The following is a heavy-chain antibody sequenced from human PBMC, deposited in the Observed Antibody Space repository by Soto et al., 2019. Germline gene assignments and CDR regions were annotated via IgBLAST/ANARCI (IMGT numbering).Heavy chain of an antibody. D-gene: IGHD3-16*02. CDR2: IKSKTDGGTT. V-gene: IGHV3-15*01. CDR3: TTELSYDYIWGSYPPY. Sequence: GGSLRLSCAASGFTFSNAWMSWVRQAPGKGLEWVGRIKSKTDGGTTDYAAPVKGRFTISRDDSKNTLYLQMNSLKTEDTAVYYCTTELSYDYIWGSYPPYWGQGTLVTVSS. CDR1: GFTFSNAW. J-gene: IGHJ4*02.